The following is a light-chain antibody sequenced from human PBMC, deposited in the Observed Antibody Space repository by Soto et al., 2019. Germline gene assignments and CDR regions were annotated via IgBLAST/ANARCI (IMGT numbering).Light chain of an antibody. Sequence: IVLTQSPGTLSLSPGERATLSYRASRSVSSNYLAWYQQKPVQAPRLLIYDASSRATGIPDRFSGSGSGTDFTLTISRLESEDFAVYYCQQYGNSPPWTFGQGTKVDIK. J-gene: IGKJ1*01. CDR3: QQYGNSPPWT. CDR1: RSVSSNY. V-gene: IGKV3-20*01. CDR2: DAS.